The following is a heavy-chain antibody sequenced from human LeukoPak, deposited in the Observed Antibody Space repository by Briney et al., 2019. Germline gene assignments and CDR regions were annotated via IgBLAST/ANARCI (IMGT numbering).Heavy chain of an antibody. CDR3: AKERSMSSSTLLVGDY. V-gene: IGHV3-23*01. CDR1: GFTFSSYA. D-gene: IGHD2-2*01. J-gene: IGHJ4*02. Sequence: GGSLRLSCAASGFTFSSYAMSWVREAPGKGLEWVSDISGSGSSTYYADSVKGRFTISRENAKNRLYLQINSLRAEDTAVYYCAKERSMSSSTLLVGDYWGQGILVTVSS. CDR2: ISGSGSST.